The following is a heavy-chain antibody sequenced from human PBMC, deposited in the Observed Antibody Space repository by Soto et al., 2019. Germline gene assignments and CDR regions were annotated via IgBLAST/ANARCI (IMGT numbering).Heavy chain of an antibody. V-gene: IGHV4-4*07. D-gene: IGHD6-6*01. CDR3: ARVKIAARTGAYGMDV. CDR1: GGSIGSYY. CDR2: IYTSGST. J-gene: IGHJ6*02. Sequence: ASETLSLTCTVSGGSIGSYYWSWIRQPAGKGLEWIGRIYTSGSTNYNPSLQSRVTMSVDKSKNRLSLKLSSVAAADTAVYYCARVKIAARTGAYGMDVWGQGTTVTVSS.